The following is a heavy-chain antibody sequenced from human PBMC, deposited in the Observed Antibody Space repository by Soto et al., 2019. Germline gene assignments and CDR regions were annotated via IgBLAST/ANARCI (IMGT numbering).Heavy chain of an antibody. CDR2: IYYSGST. D-gene: IGHD6-13*01. Sequence: PSETLSLTCTVSGGSVSSGSYYWSWIRQPPGKGLEWIGYIYYSGSTNYNPSLKSRVTISVDTSKNQFSLKLSSVTAADTAVYYCARSYSSSWYSAYYYYGMDVWGQGTTVTAP. CDR3: ARSYSSSWYSAYYYYGMDV. J-gene: IGHJ6*02. CDR1: GGSVSSGSYY. V-gene: IGHV4-61*01.